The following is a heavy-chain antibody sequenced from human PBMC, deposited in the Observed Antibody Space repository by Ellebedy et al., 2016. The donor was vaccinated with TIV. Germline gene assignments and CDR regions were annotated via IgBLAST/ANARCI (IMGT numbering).Heavy chain of an antibody. V-gene: IGHV3-7*01. D-gene: IGHD3-16*01. CDR2: IYQDGSEI. CDR3: ARRGSYGDYAVQVNSWLDS. CDR1: GFSFRSYW. Sequence: GESLKIPCAASGFSFRSYWMTWVRQAPGKGLEWVANIYQDGSEIYYVDSVKGRFTISRDNAKSSLYLQMNSLKAEDTAVYFCARRGSYGDYAVQVNSWLDSWGQGTLVTVSS. J-gene: IGHJ5*01.